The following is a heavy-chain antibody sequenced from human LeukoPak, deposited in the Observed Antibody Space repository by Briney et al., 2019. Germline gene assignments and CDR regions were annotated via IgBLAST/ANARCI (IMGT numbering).Heavy chain of an antibody. CDR1: GYTFTSYD. CDR2: MNPNSGIA. Sequence: GASVKVSCKASGYTFTSYDVNWVRQATGHGLDWMGWMNPNSGIAGYAQKFQGRVTMTRNTSISTAYMELSSLRSEDTAVYYCTSSSNGAVSGEDYWGQGSQVTVSS. J-gene: IGHJ4*02. D-gene: IGHD3-10*01. CDR3: TSSSNGAVSGEDY. V-gene: IGHV1-8*01.